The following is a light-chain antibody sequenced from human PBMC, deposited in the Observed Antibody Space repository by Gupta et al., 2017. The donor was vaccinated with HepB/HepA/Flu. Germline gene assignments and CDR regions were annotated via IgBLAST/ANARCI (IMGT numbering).Light chain of an antibody. V-gene: IGKV3-20*01. Sequence: EIVSTQSSGTLSLSAGGRATLSCRASQSVSSSYLDWYQQKPGQAPRLLIYGASSRATGIPYRFSGSGSGTDFTLTISRLEPEDFAVYYCQQYGSSPWTFGQGTKVEIK. CDR3: QQYGSSPWT. CDR1: QSVSSSY. J-gene: IGKJ1*01. CDR2: GAS.